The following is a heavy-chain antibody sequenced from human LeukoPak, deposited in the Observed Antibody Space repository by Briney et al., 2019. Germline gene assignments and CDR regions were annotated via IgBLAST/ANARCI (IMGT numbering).Heavy chain of an antibody. CDR3: ARGGVTNWLDS. CDR1: GYTFTNYG. J-gene: IGHJ5*01. D-gene: IGHD3-10*01. V-gene: IGHV1-18*01. CDR2: ISTYSGNT. Sequence: GASVKVSCKASGYTFTNYGITWMRQAPGQGLEWMGWISTYSGNTNYARNLQGRVTMTTDTSTTTAYMELRSLRSDDTAVYYCARGGVTNWLDSWGQGTLVTVSS.